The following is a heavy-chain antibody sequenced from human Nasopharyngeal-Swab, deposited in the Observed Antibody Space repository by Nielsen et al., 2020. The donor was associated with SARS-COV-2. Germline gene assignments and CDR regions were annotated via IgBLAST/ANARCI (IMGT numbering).Heavy chain of an antibody. CDR3: ARDSRILYSKWRKVMDV. J-gene: IGHJ6*02. CDR2: IKQDGSEK. CDR1: GFTFSSYW. D-gene: IGHD2-8*01. Sequence: GGSLRLSCAASGFTFSSYWMSWVRQAPGKGLEWVANIKQDGSEKYYVDSVKGRFTISRDNAKNSLYLQMNSLRAEDTAVYYCARDSRILYSKWRKVMDVWGQGTTVTVSS. V-gene: IGHV3-7*03.